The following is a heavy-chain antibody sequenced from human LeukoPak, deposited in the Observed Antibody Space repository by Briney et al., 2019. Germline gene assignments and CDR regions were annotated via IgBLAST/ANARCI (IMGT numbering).Heavy chain of an antibody. V-gene: IGHV4-4*07. J-gene: IGHJ3*02. D-gene: IGHD6-19*01. Sequence: IYTSGSTNYNPSLKSRVTMSVDTSKNQFSPKLSSVTAADTAVYYCARSGIAVAGTADAFDIWGQGTMVTVSS. CDR3: ARSGIAVAGTADAFDI. CDR2: IYTSGST.